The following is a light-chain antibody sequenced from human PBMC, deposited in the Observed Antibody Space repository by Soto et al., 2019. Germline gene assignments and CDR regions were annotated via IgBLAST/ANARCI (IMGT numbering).Light chain of an antibody. CDR3: QQYGSSLPMYT. J-gene: IGKJ2*01. CDR1: QSVSSSY. CDR2: GAS. V-gene: IGKV3-20*01. Sequence: EIVLTQSPGTLSLSPGERATLSCRASQSVSSSYLAWYQQKPGQAPRLLIYGASSRATGIPDRFSGSGSGTDFTLPISRLEPEDFAVYYCQQYGSSLPMYTFGQGTKLEIK.